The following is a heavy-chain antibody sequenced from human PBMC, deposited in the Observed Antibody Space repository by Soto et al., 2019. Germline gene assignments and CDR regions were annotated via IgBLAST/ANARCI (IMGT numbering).Heavy chain of an antibody. CDR3: AKQWCMRAECPFDP. J-gene: IGHJ5*02. CDR1: GFTFSSYG. D-gene: IGHD2-8*01. V-gene: IGHV3-30*18. Sequence: GGSLRLSCAASGFTFSSYGMHWVRQAPGKGLEWVAVISYDGSNKYYADSVKGRFTISRDNSKNTLYLQMNSLRAEDTAVYYCAKQWCMRAECPFDPWGQGSLVTVSS. CDR2: ISYDGSNK.